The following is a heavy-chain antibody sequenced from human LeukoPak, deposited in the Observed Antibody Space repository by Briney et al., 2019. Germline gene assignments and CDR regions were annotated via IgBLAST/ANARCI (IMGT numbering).Heavy chain of an antibody. V-gene: IGHV3-49*04. D-gene: IGHD3-10*01. Sequence: SGGSLRLSCAASGFTFSSYAMHWVRQAPGKGLEWVGFIRSKAYGGTTEYAASVKGRFTISRDDSKSIAYLQMNSLKTEDTAVYYCTREEELLWFGELSFDIWGQGTMVTVSS. CDR1: GFTFSSYA. CDR3: TREEELLWFGELSFDI. J-gene: IGHJ3*02. CDR2: IRSKAYGGTT.